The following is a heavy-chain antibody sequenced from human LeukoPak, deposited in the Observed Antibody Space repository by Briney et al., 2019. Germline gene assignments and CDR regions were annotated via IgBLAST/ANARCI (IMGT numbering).Heavy chain of an antibody. CDR3: ARGLIAVAGLDY. D-gene: IGHD6-19*01. CDR2: IKSKTDGGTT. CDR1: GFTFSNAW. Sequence: GGSLRLSCAASGFTFSNAWMSWVRQAPGKGLEWVGRIKSKTDGGTTDYAAPVKGRFTISRDDSKNTLYLQMNSLKTEDTAVYYCARGLIAVAGLDYWGQGTLVTVSS. J-gene: IGHJ4*02. V-gene: IGHV3-15*01.